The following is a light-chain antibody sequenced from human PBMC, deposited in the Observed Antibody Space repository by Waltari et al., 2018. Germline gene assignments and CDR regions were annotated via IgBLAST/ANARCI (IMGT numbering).Light chain of an antibody. V-gene: IGKV3-11*01. Sequence: EIVLTQSPATLSLSPGERATLSCRASQRVSSYLAGYQQNPGQAPRLLIYDASNRASGSPARFSGSGSGTDFTLTISSLEPEDFAVYYCQQRSNWPLMYTFGQGTKLEIK. J-gene: IGKJ2*01. CDR2: DAS. CDR1: QRVSSY. CDR3: QQRSNWPLMYT.